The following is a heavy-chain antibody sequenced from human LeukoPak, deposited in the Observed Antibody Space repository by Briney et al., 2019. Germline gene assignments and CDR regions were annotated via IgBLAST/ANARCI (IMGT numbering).Heavy chain of an antibody. V-gene: IGHV3-48*03. CDR2: ISSSGSTI. CDR1: GFTFSSYE. CDR3: ARAPVLRYFDWFPEDYYYGMDV. J-gene: IGHJ6*04. Sequence: PGGSLRLSCAASGFTFSSYEMNWVCQAPGKGLEWVSYISSSGSTIYYADSVKGRFTISRDNAKNSLYLQMNSLRAEDTAVYYCARAPVLRYFDWFPEDYYYGMDVWGKGPTVTVSS. D-gene: IGHD3-9*01.